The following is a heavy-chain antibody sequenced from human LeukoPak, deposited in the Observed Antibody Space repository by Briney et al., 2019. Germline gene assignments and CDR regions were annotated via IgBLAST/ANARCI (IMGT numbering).Heavy chain of an antibody. Sequence: ASVKVSCKASGGTFSSYAISWVRQAPGQGLEWMGRIIPILGIANYAQKFQGRVTITADKSTSTAYMELSSLRSEDTAVYYCARDIAVAGGRENDYGGREPLATVS. CDR2: IIPILGIA. V-gene: IGHV1-69*04. CDR3: ARDIAVAGGRENDY. D-gene: IGHD6-19*01. CDR1: GGTFSSYA. J-gene: IGHJ4*02.